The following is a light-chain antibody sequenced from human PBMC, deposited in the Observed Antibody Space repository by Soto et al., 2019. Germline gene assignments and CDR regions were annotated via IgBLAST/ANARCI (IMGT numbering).Light chain of an antibody. Sequence: QSVLTQPPSVSGAPGQRVTISCTGSSSNIGAGYDVHWYQQLPGTAPKLLIYGNSNRPSGVPDRFPGSKSGTSASLAISGLQADDEADYYCQSYDSSLSEGVFGGGTKLTVL. CDR3: QSYDSSLSEGV. CDR1: SSNIGAGYD. V-gene: IGLV1-40*01. J-gene: IGLJ2*01. CDR2: GNS.